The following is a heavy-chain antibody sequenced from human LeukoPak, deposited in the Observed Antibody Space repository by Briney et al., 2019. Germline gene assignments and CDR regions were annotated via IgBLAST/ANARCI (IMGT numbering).Heavy chain of an antibody. J-gene: IGHJ5*02. CDR3: AKGSVGYSYDT. V-gene: IGHV3-30*18. Sequence: GGSLRLSCAASGFTFSSYGMHWVRQAPGKGLELVAVISYDGSNKYYADSVKGRFTISRDNSKNMLYLQMHSLRAEDTAVYYCAKGSVGYSYDTWGQGTLVTVSS. D-gene: IGHD5-18*01. CDR2: ISYDGSNK. CDR1: GFTFSSYG.